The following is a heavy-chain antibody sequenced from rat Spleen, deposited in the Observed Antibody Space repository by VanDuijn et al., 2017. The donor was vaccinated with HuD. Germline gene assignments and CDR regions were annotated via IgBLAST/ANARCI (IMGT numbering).Heavy chain of an antibody. D-gene: IGHD1-6*01. CDR2: ITKTGGST. J-gene: IGHJ4*01. V-gene: IGHV5-22*01. CDR3: TREDY. CDR1: GFTFDDSY. Sequence: EVQLVESGGGFVQPGRSMKLSCAASGFTFDDSYMAWVRQAPKKGLEWVASITKTGGSTYYPDSVKGRFSISRDNAKSTLYLQMNSLRSEDTATYYCTREDYWGQGASVTVSS.